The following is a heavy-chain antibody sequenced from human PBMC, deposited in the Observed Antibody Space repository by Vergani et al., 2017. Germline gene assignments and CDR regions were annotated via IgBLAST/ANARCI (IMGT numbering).Heavy chain of an antibody. V-gene: IGHV3-30*02. CDR1: GFTFYSFG. Sequence: QVQLVESGGGVVQPGGSLRLSCAASGFTFYSFGMHWVRPAPGKGLEWVASIRSDESRRYYGDSMEGPFTISRDNSKNTLYLQMKSLRPEDTAVYYCAKGGRGYCSGGTCYPEYWGQGTLVIVSS. J-gene: IGHJ4*03. CDR2: IRSDESRR. CDR3: AKGGRGYCSGGTCYPEY. D-gene: IGHD2-15*01.